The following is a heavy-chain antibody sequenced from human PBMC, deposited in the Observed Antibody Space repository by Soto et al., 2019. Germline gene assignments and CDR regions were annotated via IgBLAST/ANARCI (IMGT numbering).Heavy chain of an antibody. CDR2: FDFSGST. V-gene: IGHV4-59*08. CDR3: AVGSSGFYYIY. CDR1: DGSTSSYD. Sequence: SETLSLTCTVSDGSTSSYDWGWIRQPPGKGLEWIGSFDFSGSTNYNPSLKSRVTISVDTSKKQFSLKLSSVTAADTAVYFCAVGSSGFYYIYWGQGIQVTVSS. J-gene: IGHJ4*02. D-gene: IGHD1-26*01.